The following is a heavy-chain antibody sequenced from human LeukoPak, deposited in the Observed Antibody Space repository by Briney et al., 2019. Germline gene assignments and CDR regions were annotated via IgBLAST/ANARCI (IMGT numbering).Heavy chain of an antibody. Sequence: PSETLSLPCIVSGHHISSDYYWGSIPQSPGTGLEWIGTFYRTGNPYYNPSLKSRVTRSMDRSKNQLYLKLRSVTAPGSGLFFCAREGTHNTTWYRWFDPWGQGMLVTVSS. D-gene: IGHD6-13*01. CDR3: AREGTHNTTWYRWFDP. J-gene: IGHJ5*02. V-gene: IGHV4-38-2*02. CDR1: GHHISSDYY. CDR2: FYRTGNP.